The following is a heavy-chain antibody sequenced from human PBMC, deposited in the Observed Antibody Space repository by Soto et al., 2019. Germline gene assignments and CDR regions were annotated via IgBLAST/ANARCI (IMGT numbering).Heavy chain of an antibody. J-gene: IGHJ4*02. CDR2: INAGNGNT. CDR1: GYTFISYA. V-gene: IGHV1-3*01. Sequence: GASVKIYCKASGYTFISYAIHWVRQAPGQRLEWMGWINAGNGNTKYSQKFQGRVTITRDTSASTAYMELTSLRSEDTAVYYCARELQGLYYFDYWGQGTLVTVSS. D-gene: IGHD2-15*01. CDR3: ARELQGLYYFDY.